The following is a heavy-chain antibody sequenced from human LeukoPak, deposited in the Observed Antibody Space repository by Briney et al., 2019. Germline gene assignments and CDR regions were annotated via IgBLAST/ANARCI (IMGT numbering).Heavy chain of an antibody. CDR2: INPNSGGT. D-gene: IGHD2-15*01. CDR3: ARDLGGSCYSCPLHLDY. V-gene: IGHV1-2*02. Sequence: EASVKVSCKASGYTFTGYYMHWVRQAPGQGLEWMGWINPNSGGTNYAQKFQGRVTMTRDTSISTAYMELSRLRSDDTAVYYCARDLGGSCYSCPLHLDYWGQGTLVTVSS. CDR1: GYTFTGYY. J-gene: IGHJ4*02.